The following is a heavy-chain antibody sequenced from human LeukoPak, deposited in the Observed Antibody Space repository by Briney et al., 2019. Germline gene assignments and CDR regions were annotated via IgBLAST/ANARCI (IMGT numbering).Heavy chain of an antibody. Sequence: GGSLRLSCAASGFTFSDYTINWVRQAPGKGLEWVSSISSSTSYIYYADSVKGRFTISRDNAGKSLYLQMNSLRAEDTAVYYCARAGNPIFYYYMDVWGKGITVTVSS. CDR1: GFTFSDYT. J-gene: IGHJ6*03. V-gene: IGHV3-21*01. CDR2: ISSSTSYI. CDR3: ARAGNPIFYYYMDV.